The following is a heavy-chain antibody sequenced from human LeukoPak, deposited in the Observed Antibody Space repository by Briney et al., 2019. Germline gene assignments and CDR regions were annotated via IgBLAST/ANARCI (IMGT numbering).Heavy chain of an antibody. CDR3: ARRRGYCSGGSCYDYFDY. J-gene: IGHJ4*02. Sequence: SETLSLTCSVSGGYISSNYWIWIGQPTGRGLEVIGCIYYSGSTNYNPSLKSRVTISVDTSKSQFSLKLSSVTAADTAFYYCARRRGYCSGGSCYDYFDYWGQGTLVTVSS. D-gene: IGHD2-15*01. V-gene: IGHV4-59*08. CDR1: GGYISSNY. CDR2: IYYSGST.